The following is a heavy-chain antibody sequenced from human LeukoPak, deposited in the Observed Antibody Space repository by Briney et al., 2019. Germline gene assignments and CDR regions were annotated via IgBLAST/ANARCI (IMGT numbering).Heavy chain of an antibody. CDR2: IYYSGST. CDR1: GGSISSGDYY. V-gene: IGHV4-30-4*01. Sequence: SQTLSLTCTVSGGSISSGDYYWSWIRQPPGKGLEWIGYIYYSGSTYYNPSLKSRVTISVDTSKNQFSLKLSSVTAADTAVYYCAREREWFQYSSSSRDWFDPWGQGTLVTVSS. J-gene: IGHJ5*02. D-gene: IGHD6-6*01. CDR3: AREREWFQYSSSSRDWFDP.